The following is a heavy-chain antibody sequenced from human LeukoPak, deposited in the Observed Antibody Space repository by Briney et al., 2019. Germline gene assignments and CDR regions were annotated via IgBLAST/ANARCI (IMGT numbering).Heavy chain of an antibody. J-gene: IGHJ4*02. V-gene: IGHV4-4*07. CDR2: IYTNENT. D-gene: IGHD6-13*01. Sequence: SETLSLTCTVSGDSISTYYWSWIRQPAGKGLEWIGRIYTNENTNYNPSLRSRVTMSVDTSKNQFSLKLNSVTAADTAVYYCARAAAAAGGQYFDNWGQGTLVAVSS. CDR3: ARAAAAAGGQYFDN. CDR1: GDSISTYY.